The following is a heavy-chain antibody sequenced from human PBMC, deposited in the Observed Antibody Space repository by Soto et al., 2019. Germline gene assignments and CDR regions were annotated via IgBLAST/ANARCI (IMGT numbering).Heavy chain of an antibody. CDR2: INPSGGST. Sequence: QVQLVQSGAEVKKPGASVKVSCKASGYTFTSYYMHWVRQAPGQGLEWMGIINPSGGSTSYAQKFQGRVNRTRDTSTSTVYMELSSLRSEDTAVYYCARVPTYYYYGMDVWGQGTTVTVSS. CDR1: GYTFTSYY. V-gene: IGHV1-46*01. J-gene: IGHJ6*02. CDR3: ARVPTYYYYGMDV.